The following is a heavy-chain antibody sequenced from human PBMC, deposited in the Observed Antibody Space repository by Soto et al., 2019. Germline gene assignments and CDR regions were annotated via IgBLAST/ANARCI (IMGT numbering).Heavy chain of an antibody. CDR2: IKSKTDGGTT. Sequence: PGGSLILSCAASGFTFINSWMSWVRQAPGKGLEWVGRIKSKTDGGTTDYAAPVKGRFTISRDDSKNTLYLQMNSLKTEDTAVYYCTTDPDIVVVPAAMDWGQGTLVTVSS. CDR3: TTDPDIVVVPAAMD. CDR1: GFTFINSW. D-gene: IGHD2-2*01. V-gene: IGHV3-15*01. J-gene: IGHJ4*02.